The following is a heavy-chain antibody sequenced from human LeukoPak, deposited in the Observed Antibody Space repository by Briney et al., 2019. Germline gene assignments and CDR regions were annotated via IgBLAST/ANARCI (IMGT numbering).Heavy chain of an antibody. CDR1: GFTFTSHV. Sequence: ASVNVSCKASGFTFTSHVINWVRQAPGQGLEWMGWISSYNGNTYYAQNLQGRVTLTTDTSTRTAYMEPRSLTSDDTAVYFCARWLGSGDDSNYFDYWGQGTLVTASS. D-gene: IGHD5-12*01. V-gene: IGHV1-18*01. CDR3: ARWLGSGDDSNYFDY. J-gene: IGHJ4*02. CDR2: ISSYNGNT.